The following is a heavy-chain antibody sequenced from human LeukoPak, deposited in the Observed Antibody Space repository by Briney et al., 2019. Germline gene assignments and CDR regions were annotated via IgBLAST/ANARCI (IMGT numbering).Heavy chain of an antibody. CDR3: ARLIMYGGRDY. CDR1: GFTFSASA. Sequence: GGSLRLSCAASGFTFSASAMPWVRQAPGKGLEWVSFITSGGSDIDYADSVKGRLTISRDNANNTLFLQMNSLRVEDTAVDYCARLIMYGGRDYWGQGTLVSVSS. J-gene: IGHJ4*02. V-gene: IGHV3-48*01. D-gene: IGHD4-23*01. CDR2: ITSGGSDI.